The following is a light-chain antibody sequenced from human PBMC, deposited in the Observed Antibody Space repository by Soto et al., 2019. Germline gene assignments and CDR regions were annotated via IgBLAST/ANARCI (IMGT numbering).Light chain of an antibody. CDR2: WAS. J-gene: IGKJ4*01. CDR1: QSVFSRANGMNY. CDR3: QNYLEIPLT. V-gene: IGKV4-1*01. Sequence: IVMRQSPDSLAVPLGERATINCKSSQSVFSRANGMNYIAWYQQKPGQPPKLRIYWASTREAGVPDRFRGSGSQTDFTLTISNLQPEAVAVYSCQNYLEIPLTFGGGPRWIS.